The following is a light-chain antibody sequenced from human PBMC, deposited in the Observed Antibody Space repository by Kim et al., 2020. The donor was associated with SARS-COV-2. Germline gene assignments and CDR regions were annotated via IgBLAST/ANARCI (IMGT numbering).Light chain of an antibody. J-gene: IGKJ4*01. CDR3: QQRASWPSLT. CDR1: QSVYSD. Sequence: SPGQRATLSCRASQSVYSDLAWYQQKPGQSPRLLIYDASNRATGTPARFSGSGSGTDFTLTINSLEPEDFAGYYCQQRASWPSLTFGGGTKVDIK. CDR2: DAS. V-gene: IGKV3-11*01.